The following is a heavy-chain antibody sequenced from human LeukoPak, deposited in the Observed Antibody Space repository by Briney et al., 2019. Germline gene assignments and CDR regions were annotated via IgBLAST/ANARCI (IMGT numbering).Heavy chain of an antibody. CDR2: ISWNSGSI. CDR1: GFTFDDYA. CDR3: ARTDYYDTPPRY. Sequence: GGSLRLSCAASGFTFDDYAMHWVRQAPGKGLEWVSGISWNSGSIGYADSVKGRFTISRDNAKNSLYLQMNSLRAEDTALYYCARTDYYDTPPRYWGQGTLVTVSS. J-gene: IGHJ4*02. V-gene: IGHV3-9*01. D-gene: IGHD3-22*01.